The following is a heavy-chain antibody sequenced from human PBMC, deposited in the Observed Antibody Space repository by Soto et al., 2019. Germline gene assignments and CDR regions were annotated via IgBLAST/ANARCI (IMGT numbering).Heavy chain of an antibody. CDR3: ARDKAGLPKNYNYGMDV. Sequence: QVQLVQSGAEVKKPGASVKVSCKASGYTFTNYAMHWVRQAPGQRLEWMGWINTGNGNTKYSQKFQDRVTITRDTSASAAYMEVSSLRSEDTAVYYCARDKAGLPKNYNYGMDVWGQGTTVTVSS. D-gene: IGHD3-16*01. CDR1: GYTFTNYA. V-gene: IGHV1-3*04. CDR2: INTGNGNT. J-gene: IGHJ6*02.